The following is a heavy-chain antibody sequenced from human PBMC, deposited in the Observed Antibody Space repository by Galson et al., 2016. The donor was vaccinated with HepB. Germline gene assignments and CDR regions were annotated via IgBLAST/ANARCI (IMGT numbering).Heavy chain of an antibody. D-gene: IGHD2/OR15-2a*01. Sequence: SLRLSCAASGFTFNNYGMTWVRQAPGKGLEVVSSISRSRDSTDYADSVKGRFTISRDNSNNMLFPQMSSLRVDDTAVYYCAKRHEYCPPVGCSVDSWGQGTLVSVSS. J-gene: IGHJ4*02. V-gene: IGHV3-23*01. CDR2: ISRSRDST. CDR3: AKRHEYCPPVGCSVDS. CDR1: GFTFNNYG.